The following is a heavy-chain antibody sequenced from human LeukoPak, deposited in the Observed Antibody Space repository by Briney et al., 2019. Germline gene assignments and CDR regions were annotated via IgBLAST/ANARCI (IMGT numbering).Heavy chain of an antibody. CDR1: GFTFSSYT. CDR2: INGRGIT. Sequence: GGSLRLSCTASGFTFSSYTMSWVRQAPGEGLEWLSAINGRGITYYADSVKGRFTISRDNAKNTLYLQMNSLRAEDTAVYYCARDSSGLNDYWGQGTLVTVSS. J-gene: IGHJ4*02. D-gene: IGHD6-19*01. CDR3: ARDSSGLNDY. V-gene: IGHV3-23*01.